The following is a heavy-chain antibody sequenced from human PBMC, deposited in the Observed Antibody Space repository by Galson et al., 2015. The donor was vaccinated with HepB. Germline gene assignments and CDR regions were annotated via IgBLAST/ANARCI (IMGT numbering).Heavy chain of an antibody. CDR3: AREGSSWSFDY. CDR1: GFTFSSYA. CDR2: ISYDGSNK. V-gene: IGHV3-30-3*01. J-gene: IGHJ4*02. Sequence: SLRLSCAASGFTFSSYAMHWVRQAPGKGLEWVAVISYDGSNKYYADSVKGRFTISRDNSKNTLYLQMNSLRAEDTAVYYCAREGSSWSFDYWGQGTLVTVSS. D-gene: IGHD6-13*01.